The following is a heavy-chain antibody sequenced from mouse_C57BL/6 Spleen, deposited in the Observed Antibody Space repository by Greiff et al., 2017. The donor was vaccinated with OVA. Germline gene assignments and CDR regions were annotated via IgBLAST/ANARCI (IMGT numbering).Heavy chain of an antibody. CDR3: ARKTGRVYYAMDY. V-gene: IGHV2-2*01. CDR1: GFSLTSYG. J-gene: IGHJ4*01. CDR2: IWSGGST. Sequence: VQRVESGPGLVQPSQSLSITCTVSGFSLTSYGVHWVRQSPGKGLEWLGVIWSGGSTDYTAAFISRLSISKDNSKSQVFLKMNRLQADDTAIYYCARKTGRVYYAMDYWGQGTSVTVSS.